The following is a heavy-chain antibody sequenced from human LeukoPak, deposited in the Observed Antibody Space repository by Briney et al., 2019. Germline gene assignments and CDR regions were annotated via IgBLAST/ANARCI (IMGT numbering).Heavy chain of an antibody. Sequence: SETLSLTCSVYSGSFSGYYWSWIRQPPGKGLEWIGEINHSGSTNYNPSLKSRVTISVDTSKNQFSLKLSSVTAADTAVYYCAREEPYREQYYSYYYMDVWGKGTTVTISS. D-gene: IGHD4-11*01. CDR3: AREEPYREQYYSYYYMDV. CDR2: INHSGST. CDR1: SGSFSGYY. J-gene: IGHJ6*03. V-gene: IGHV4-34*01.